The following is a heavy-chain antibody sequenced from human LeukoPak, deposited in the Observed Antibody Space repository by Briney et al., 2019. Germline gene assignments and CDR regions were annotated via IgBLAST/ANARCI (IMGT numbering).Heavy chain of an antibody. J-gene: IGHJ1*01. Sequence: GESLKISCKGSGYSFTSYWIGWVRQMPGKGLEWMGIIYPGDSDTRYSPSFQGQVTISADKSISTAYLQWSSLKASDTAMYYCARFPSIAAAGSGYFQHWGQGTLVTVSS. CDR2: IYPGDSDT. V-gene: IGHV5-51*01. CDR1: GYSFTSYW. CDR3: ARFPSIAAAGSGYFQH. D-gene: IGHD6-13*01.